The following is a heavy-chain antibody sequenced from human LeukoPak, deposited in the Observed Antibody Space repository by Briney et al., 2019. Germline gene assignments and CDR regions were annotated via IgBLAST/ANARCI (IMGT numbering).Heavy chain of an antibody. CDR1: GFTFDDYA. J-gene: IGHJ5*02. Sequence: GGSLRLSCAASGFTFDDYAMHWVRQAPGKGLEWVSLISGDGGSTYYADSVKGRFTISRDNAKNPLYLQMNSLRAEDTAVYYCARVLPYDYINRFDRWGQGTLVTVSS. V-gene: IGHV3-43*02. D-gene: IGHD4-11*01. CDR2: ISGDGGST. CDR3: ARVLPYDYINRFDR.